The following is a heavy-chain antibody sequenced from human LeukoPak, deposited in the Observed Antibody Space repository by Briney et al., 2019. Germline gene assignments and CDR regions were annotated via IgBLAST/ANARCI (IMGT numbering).Heavy chain of an antibody. J-gene: IGHJ3*02. CDR3: ARDEYYDSNAFDI. CDR2: IKQDGSEK. Sequence: PGGSLRLSCAASGFTFDDYAMSWVRQAPGKGLEWVANIKQDGSEKYYVDSVKGRFTISRDNAKNSLYLQMNSLRAEDTAVYYCARDEYYDSNAFDIWGQGTMVTVSS. V-gene: IGHV3-7*01. CDR1: GFTFDDYA. D-gene: IGHD3-22*01.